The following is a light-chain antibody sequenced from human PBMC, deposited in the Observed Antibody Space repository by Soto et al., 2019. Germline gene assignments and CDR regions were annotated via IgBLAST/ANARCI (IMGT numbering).Light chain of an antibody. Sequence: DTQMTQSPSSVSASVGDRVTITCRASQGVSTWLAWYQQKPGKAPNLLIYTASSLQSGVPSRFSGSGSGTDFTLTINGLQPEDFATYSCQQAASFPSTFGQGTRLEIK. J-gene: IGKJ5*01. CDR3: QQAASFPST. CDR1: QGVSTW. V-gene: IGKV1-12*01. CDR2: TAS.